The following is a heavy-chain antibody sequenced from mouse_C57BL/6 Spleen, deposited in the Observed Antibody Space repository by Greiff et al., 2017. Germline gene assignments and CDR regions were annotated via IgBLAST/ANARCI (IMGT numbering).Heavy chain of an antibody. CDR2: IDPNSGGT. CDR3: ARGTYYSNYEGYYAMDY. V-gene: IGHV1-72*01. J-gene: IGHJ4*01. D-gene: IGHD2-5*01. CDR1: GYTFTSYW. Sequence: QVQLQQPGAELVKPGASVKLSCKASGYTFTSYWMHWVKQRPGRGLEWIGRIDPNSGGTKYNEKFKSKATLTVDKSSSTAYMQLSSLTSEDSAVYYCARGTYYSNYEGYYAMDYWGQGTSVTVSS.